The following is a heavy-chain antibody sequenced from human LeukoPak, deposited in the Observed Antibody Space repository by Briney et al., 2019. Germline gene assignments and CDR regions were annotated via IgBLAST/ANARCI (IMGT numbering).Heavy chain of an antibody. Sequence: GGSLRLSCVASGFTFSHYSLHWVRQAPGKGLEWVAVIWYDGSNKYYADSVKGRFTISRDNSKNTLYLQMNSLRAEDTAVYYCASSKRFGELSPIDYWGQGTLVTVSS. J-gene: IGHJ4*02. CDR2: IWYDGSNK. CDR3: ASSKRFGELSPIDY. CDR1: GFTFSHYS. V-gene: IGHV3-33*08. D-gene: IGHD3-10*01.